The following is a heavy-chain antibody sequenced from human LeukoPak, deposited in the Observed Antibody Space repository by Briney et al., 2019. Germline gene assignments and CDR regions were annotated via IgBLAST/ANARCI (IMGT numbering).Heavy chain of an antibody. Sequence: SETLSLTCTVSGYSISSGYYWGWIRQPPGKGLEWIGSIYHSGSTYYNPSLKSRVTISVDTSKNQFSLKLSSVTAADTAVYCCARASRGLEPYNWFDPWGQGTLVTVSS. V-gene: IGHV4-38-2*02. CDR2: IYHSGST. CDR3: ARASRGLEPYNWFDP. CDR1: GYSISSGYY. J-gene: IGHJ5*02. D-gene: IGHD1-1*01.